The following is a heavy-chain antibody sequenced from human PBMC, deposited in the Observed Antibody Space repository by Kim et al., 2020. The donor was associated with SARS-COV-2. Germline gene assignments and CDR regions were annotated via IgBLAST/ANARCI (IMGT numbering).Heavy chain of an antibody. CDR3: SGLENQSKYRRFEY. Sequence: GGSLRLSCVVSGLIFRNAWMSWVRQAPGKGLEWVARLKSIEESGTRDYAARLQGRFTISRDDSRSTLYLQINSLKTEDTAIYFCSGLENQSKYRRFEYWG. V-gene: IGHV3-15*01. CDR2: LKSIEESGTR. D-gene: IGHD2-2*01. J-gene: IGHJ4*01. CDR1: GLIFRNAW.